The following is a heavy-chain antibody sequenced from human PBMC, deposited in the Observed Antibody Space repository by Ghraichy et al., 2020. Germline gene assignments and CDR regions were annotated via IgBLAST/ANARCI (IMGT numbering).Heavy chain of an antibody. CDR2: INPNSGGT. CDR3: ARVTIFGVKDAFDI. Sequence: ASVKVSCKASGYTFTGYCMHWVRQAPGQGLEWMGRINPNSGGTNYAQKFQGRVTMTRDTSISTAYMELSRLRSDDTAVYYCARVTIFGVKDAFDIWGQGTMVTVSS. D-gene: IGHD3-3*01. J-gene: IGHJ3*02. CDR1: GYTFTGYC. V-gene: IGHV1-2*06.